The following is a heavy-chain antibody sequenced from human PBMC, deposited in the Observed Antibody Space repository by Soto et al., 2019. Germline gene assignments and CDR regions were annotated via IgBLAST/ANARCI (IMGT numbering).Heavy chain of an antibody. V-gene: IGHV3-53*01. J-gene: IGHJ4*02. CDR2: IYSGGST. Sequence: GGSLRLSCAASGFTVSSNYMSWVRQAPGKGLEWVSVIYSGGSTYYADSVKGRFTISRDNSKNTLYLQMSSLRAEDTAVYYCARVAGTYCGGDCYWYYFDYWGQGTLVTVSS. CDR1: GFTVSSNY. CDR3: ARVAGTYCGGDCYWYYFDY. D-gene: IGHD2-21*02.